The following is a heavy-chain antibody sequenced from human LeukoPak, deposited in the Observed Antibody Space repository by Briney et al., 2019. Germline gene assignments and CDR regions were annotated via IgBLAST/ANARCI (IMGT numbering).Heavy chain of an antibody. CDR1: GYTFTGYY. J-gene: IGHJ6*02. CDR2: INPNSGGT. V-gene: IGHV1-2*02. CDR3: AVADSTHYGMDV. D-gene: IGHD2-15*01. Sequence: ASVKVSCKASGYTFTGYYMHWVRQAPGQGLEWMGWINPNSGGTNYAQKFQGRVTMTRDASISTAYMELSRLRCDDTAVYYCAVADSTHYGMDVWGQGTTVTVSS.